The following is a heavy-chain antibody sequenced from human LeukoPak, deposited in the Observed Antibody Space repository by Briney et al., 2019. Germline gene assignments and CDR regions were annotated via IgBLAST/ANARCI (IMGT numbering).Heavy chain of an antibody. J-gene: IGHJ4*02. Sequence: SETLSLTCAVYGGSFSGYYWSWIRQPPGKGLEWIGEINHSGSTNYNPSLKSRVTISVDTSKNQFSLKLSSVTAADTAVYYCASGEMDSSGWLDYWGQGTLVTVSS. V-gene: IGHV4-34*01. D-gene: IGHD6-19*01. CDR2: INHSGST. CDR1: GGSFSGYY. CDR3: ASGEMDSSGWLDY.